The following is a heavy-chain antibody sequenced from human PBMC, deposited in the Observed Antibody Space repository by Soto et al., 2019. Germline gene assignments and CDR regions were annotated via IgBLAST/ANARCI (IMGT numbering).Heavy chain of an antibody. V-gene: IGHV1-46*01. CDR1: GYIFTSYY. CDR3: ARGPATAPDAY. CDR2: INPSGGTT. Sequence: QVQLAQSGTEVKKPGASVKASCKTSGYIFTSYYIHWVRQAPGQGLEWMGIINPSGGTTTYAQKFQGKVTMTRDTYTITVYMELSSLRSEDTAVYYCARGPATAPDAYWGLGTLVTVSS. D-gene: IGHD2-2*01. J-gene: IGHJ4*02.